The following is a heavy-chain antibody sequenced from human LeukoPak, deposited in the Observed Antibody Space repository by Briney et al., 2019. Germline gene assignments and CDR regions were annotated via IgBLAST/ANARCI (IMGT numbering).Heavy chain of an antibody. CDR1: AFTFSDYS. CDR3: ARDRLTSGSYFFDY. V-gene: IGHV3-48*01. D-gene: IGHD1-26*01. J-gene: IGHJ4*02. CDR2: NSGRSSTI. Sequence: GRTLRLSCAASAFTFSDYSMNWVRQASGKGLEWISYNSGRSSTIYYADSVRGRFTISRDNAKNSMYLQMNSLRAEDTAVYYCARDRLTSGSYFFDYWGQGTLVTVSS.